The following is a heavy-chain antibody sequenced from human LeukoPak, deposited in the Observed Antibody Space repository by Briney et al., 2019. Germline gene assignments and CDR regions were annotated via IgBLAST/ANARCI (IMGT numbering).Heavy chain of an antibody. CDR2: INHSGGT. CDR3: ARGGLRHNWFDP. V-gene: IGHV4-34*01. Sequence: SETLSLTCAVYGGSFSGYYWNWIRQPPGKGLEGIGEINHSGGTNYNPSLKSRVTISVDASKNQFSLKLSSVTAADTAVYYCARGGLRHNWFDPWGQGTLVTVSS. CDR1: GGSFSGYY. D-gene: IGHD5-12*01. J-gene: IGHJ5*02.